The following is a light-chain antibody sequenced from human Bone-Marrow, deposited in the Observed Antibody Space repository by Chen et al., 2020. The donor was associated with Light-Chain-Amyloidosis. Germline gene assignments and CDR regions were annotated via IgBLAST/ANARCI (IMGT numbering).Light chain of an antibody. J-gene: IGLJ1*01. Sequence: QSALTQPASVSGSPGQSITISCTGTSGDVGTYNYVSWYQQPPGKAPKVMIYAVSNRPSGVSNRFSGYKSGNTASLTISGLQAEDEADYYCSSFTSSSSYVFGPGTKVTVL. CDR2: AVS. CDR3: SSFTSSSSYV. CDR1: SGDVGTYNY. V-gene: IGLV2-14*01.